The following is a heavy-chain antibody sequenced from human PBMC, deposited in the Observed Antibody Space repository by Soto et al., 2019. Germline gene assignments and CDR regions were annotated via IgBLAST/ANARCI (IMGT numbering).Heavy chain of an antibody. CDR1: GGTFSSYA. J-gene: IGHJ4*02. Sequence: QVQLVQSGAEVNKPGSSVKVSCKASGGTFSSYAISGVRQAPGQGLEWMGGIIPIFGTANYAQQFQGRVTSTADESTSTAYMELSSLRSEDTAVYYCARGAGCGGDCSNDFDYWGQGSLVTVAS. CDR3: ARGAGCGGDCSNDFDY. V-gene: IGHV1-69*01. CDR2: IIPIFGTA. D-gene: IGHD2-21*02.